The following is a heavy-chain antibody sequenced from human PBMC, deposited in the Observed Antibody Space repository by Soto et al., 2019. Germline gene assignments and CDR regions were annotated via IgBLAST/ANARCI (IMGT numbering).Heavy chain of an antibody. V-gene: IGHV1-3*01. CDR2: INAGNGNT. D-gene: IGHD6-6*01. CDR3: ARGMSIALDY. J-gene: IGHJ4*02. CDR1: GYTFTSYA. Sequence: QVQLVQSGAEVKKPGASVKVSRKASGYTFTSYAMHWVRQAPGQRLEWMGWINAGNGNTKYSQKFQGRVTITRDTSASTAYMELSSLRSEDTAVYYCARGMSIALDYWGQGTLVTVSS.